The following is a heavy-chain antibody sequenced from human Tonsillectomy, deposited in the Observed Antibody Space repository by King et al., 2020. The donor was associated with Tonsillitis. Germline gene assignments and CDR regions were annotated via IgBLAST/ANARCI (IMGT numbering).Heavy chain of an antibody. V-gene: IGHV3-30-3*01. J-gene: IGHJ4*02. CDR3: AREIRGYYAAV. CDR1: GFTFSGFA. Sequence: VQLVESGGGVVQPGRSLRLSCAASGFTFSGFAMHWVRPAPGKGLEWVALISSDGTYKYYADSVKGRFTISRDNSDSQLYLQMNSLGPEDTAGYYCAREIRGYYAAVWGQGTLVTVSS. CDR2: ISSDGTYK. D-gene: IGHD2/OR15-2a*01.